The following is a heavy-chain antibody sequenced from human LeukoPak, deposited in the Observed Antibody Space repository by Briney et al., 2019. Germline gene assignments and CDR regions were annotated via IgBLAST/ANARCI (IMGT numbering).Heavy chain of an antibody. Sequence: GESLRISCKGSGYSFTSYWISWVRQMPGKGLEWTGRIDPSDSYTNYSPSFQGHVTISADKSISTAYLQWSSLKASDTAMYYCARLVGEAYCSSTSCYAGEYWGQGTLVTVSS. CDR1: GYSFTSYW. J-gene: IGHJ4*02. CDR3: ARLVGEAYCSSTSCYAGEY. D-gene: IGHD2-2*01. V-gene: IGHV5-10-1*01. CDR2: IDPSDSYT.